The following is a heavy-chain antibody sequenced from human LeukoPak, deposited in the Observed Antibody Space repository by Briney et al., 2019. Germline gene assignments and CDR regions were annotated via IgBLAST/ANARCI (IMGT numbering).Heavy chain of an antibody. V-gene: IGHV1-18*01. CDR2: ISAYNGNT. CDR1: GYTLTELS. Sequence: ASVKVSCKVSGYTLTELSMHWVRQAPGQGLEWMGWISAYNGNTNYAQKLQGRVTMTTDTSTSTAYMELRSLRSDDTAVYYCARDREYSSGWYLYWGQGTLVTVSS. D-gene: IGHD6-19*01. J-gene: IGHJ4*02. CDR3: ARDREYSSGWYLY.